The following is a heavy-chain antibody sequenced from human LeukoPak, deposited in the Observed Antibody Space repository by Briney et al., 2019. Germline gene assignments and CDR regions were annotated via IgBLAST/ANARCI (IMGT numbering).Heavy chain of an antibody. D-gene: IGHD3/OR15-3a*01. CDR3: ARQTGSGLFILP. CDR2: IYYSGNT. CDR1: GVSISSSNSY. J-gene: IGHJ4*02. Sequence: SETLSLTCTVSGVSISSSNSYWGWIRQPPVKGLEWIGSIYYSGNTYYNASLKSQVSISIDTSKNQFSLRLTSVTAADTAVYYCARQTGSGLFILPGGQGTLVTVSS. V-gene: IGHV4-39*01.